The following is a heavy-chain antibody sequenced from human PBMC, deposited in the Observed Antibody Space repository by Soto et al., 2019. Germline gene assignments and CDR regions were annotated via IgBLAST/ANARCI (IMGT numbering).Heavy chain of an antibody. CDR1: GYTFTNND. CDR2: MNPGSGDT. CDR3: ARMASFGSLNWFDP. J-gene: IGHJ5*02. Sequence: AASVKVSCKASGYTFTNNDVIWVRQATGQGLEWMGWMNPGSGDTGYAQKFQGRVTMTRNISIATAYMELSSLRSEDTAIYYCARMASFGSLNWFDPWGQGTLVTVSS. D-gene: IGHD5-18*01. V-gene: IGHV1-8*01.